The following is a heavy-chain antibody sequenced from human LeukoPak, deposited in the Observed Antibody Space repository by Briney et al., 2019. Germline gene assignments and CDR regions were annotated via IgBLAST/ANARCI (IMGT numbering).Heavy chain of an antibody. V-gene: IGHV4-4*07. J-gene: IGHJ4*02. CDR1: GGSISSYY. D-gene: IGHD2-2*01. Sequence: SETLSLTCTVSGGSISSYYWSWIRQPAGKGLEWIGRIYTSGSTNYNPSLKSRVIMSVDASKNQFSLKLSSVTAADTAVYYCARCAYCSGTSCCLGAFDYWGQGTLVTVSS. CDR3: ARCAYCSGTSCCLGAFDY. CDR2: IYTSGST.